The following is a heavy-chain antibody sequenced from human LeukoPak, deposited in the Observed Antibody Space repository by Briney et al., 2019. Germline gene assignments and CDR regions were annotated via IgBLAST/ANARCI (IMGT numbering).Heavy chain of an antibody. V-gene: IGHV4-38-2*02. D-gene: IGHD3-10*01. CDR2: VYHSSNT. CDR1: GYSITNDHF. CDR3: VSRGVTMVRGVISFLDF. Sequence: PSETLSLTCTVSGYSITNDHFWGWIRQPPGKGLEWIGNVYHSSNTYYNPFLKSRVTISVDTSKNQFFLKLNAVTAADTAVYYCVSRGVTMVRGVISFLDFWGQGALVAVSS. J-gene: IGHJ4*02.